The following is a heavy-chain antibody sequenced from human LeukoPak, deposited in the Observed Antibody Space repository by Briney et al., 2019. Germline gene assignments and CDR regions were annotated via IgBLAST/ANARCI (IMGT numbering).Heavy chain of an antibody. CDR1: GGTFSSYA. Sequence: ASVKVSCKASGGTFSSYAISWVRQAPGQGLEWMGGIIPIFGTANYAQKFQGRVTITADESTSTAYMELSSLRSEDTAVYYCAGAAAGPWYNWFDPWGQGTLVTVSS. J-gene: IGHJ5*02. CDR2: IIPIFGTA. D-gene: IGHD6-13*01. V-gene: IGHV1-69*13. CDR3: AGAAAGPWYNWFDP.